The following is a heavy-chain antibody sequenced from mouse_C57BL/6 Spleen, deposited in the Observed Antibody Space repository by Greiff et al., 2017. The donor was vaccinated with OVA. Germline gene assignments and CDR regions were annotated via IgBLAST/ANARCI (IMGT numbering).Heavy chain of an antibody. CDR3: ACRSVSSAAMDY. V-gene: IGHV1-69*01. Sequence: QVQLQQPGAELVMPGASVKLSCKASGYTFTSYWMHGVKQRPGQGLEWMGEIDPYDSYTNYNQKFKGKSTLTVDKSSSTAYMQLSSLTSEDSAVYYCACRSVSSAAMDYWGQGTSVTVSS. J-gene: IGHJ4*01. CDR2: IDPYDSYT. CDR1: GYTFTSYW.